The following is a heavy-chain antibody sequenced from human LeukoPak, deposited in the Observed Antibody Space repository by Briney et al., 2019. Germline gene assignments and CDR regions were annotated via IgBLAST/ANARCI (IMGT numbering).Heavy chain of an antibody. V-gene: IGHV3-30-3*01. CDR2: ISYDGSNK. CDR3: ARRYDGFDY. Sequence: GGSLRLSCAASGFNFSSYAVHWVRQAPGRGLEWVAVISYDGSNKYYADSVKGRFSISRDNSKNTLYLQMNSLRAEDTAVYYCARRYDGFDYWGQGTLVTVSS. D-gene: IGHD3-3*01. J-gene: IGHJ4*02. CDR1: GFNFSSYA.